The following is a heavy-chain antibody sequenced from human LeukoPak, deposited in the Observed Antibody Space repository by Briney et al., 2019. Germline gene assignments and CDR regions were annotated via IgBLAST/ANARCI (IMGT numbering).Heavy chain of an antibody. V-gene: IGHV4-34*01. CDR3: ARQTGSGLFTLP. D-gene: IGHD3/OR15-3a*01. Sequence: SETLSLTCAVYGGSFSGYYWSWIRQPPGKGLEWIGEINHSGSTNYNPSLKSRVTISVDTSKNQFSLKLSSVTAADTAIYYCARQTGSGLFTLPGGQGTLVTVSS. CDR2: INHSGST. J-gene: IGHJ4*02. CDR1: GGSFSGYY.